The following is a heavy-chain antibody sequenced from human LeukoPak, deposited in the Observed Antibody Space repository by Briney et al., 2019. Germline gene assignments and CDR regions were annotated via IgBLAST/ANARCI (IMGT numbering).Heavy chain of an antibody. CDR1: VFPYSRYW. Sequence: GGSVRLPCGASVFPYSRYWMLGARQAPGRGLVWVSRINTDGSSTTYADSVKGRFTISRDNAKNRLYLQMNGVTAQDTAVYSCTKSPPRGSSDFDYWGQGTLVTVSS. V-gene: IGHV3-74*01. CDR2: INTDGSST. D-gene: IGHD6-6*01. CDR3: TKSPPRGSSDFDY. J-gene: IGHJ4*02.